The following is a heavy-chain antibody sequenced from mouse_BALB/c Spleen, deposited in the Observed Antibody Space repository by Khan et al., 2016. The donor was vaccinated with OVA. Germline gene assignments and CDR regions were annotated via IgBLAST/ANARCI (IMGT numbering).Heavy chain of an antibody. CDR2: ISSGGDYT. CDR3: ADHLTGSFAY. D-gene: IGHD4-1*01. Sequence: EVQRVESGGDLVKPGGSLKLSCAASGFTFSSYSMSWVRQTPDKRLEWVASISSGGDYTYYPDSVKGRFTISRDNAKNTLYLQMSDLKSEDTAMYYCADHLTGSFAYWCQVTLVTVSA. J-gene: IGHJ3*01. CDR1: GFTFSSYS. V-gene: IGHV5-6*01.